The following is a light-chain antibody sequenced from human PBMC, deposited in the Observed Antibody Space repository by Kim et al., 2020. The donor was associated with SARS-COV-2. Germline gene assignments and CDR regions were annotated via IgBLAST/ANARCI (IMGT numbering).Light chain of an antibody. Sequence: ASVKLTCTLRSGPISSAFAWHQQQPAKGPRYLMKLNSDGSHSKGDGIPDRFSGSCSGAERYLTISSLQAEDEADYYCQTGGTGIQVFGGGTQLTVL. CDR3: QTGGTGIQV. CDR2: LNSDGSH. J-gene: IGLJ3*02. V-gene: IGLV4-69*01. CDR1: SGPISSA.